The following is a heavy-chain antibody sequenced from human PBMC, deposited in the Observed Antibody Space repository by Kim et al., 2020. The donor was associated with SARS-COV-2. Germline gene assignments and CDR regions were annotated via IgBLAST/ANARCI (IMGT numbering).Heavy chain of an antibody. CDR2: ISYDGSNK. V-gene: IGHV3-30-3*01. CDR3: ARDRDGYKGGMDV. Sequence: GGSLRLSCAASGFTFSSYAMHWVRQAPGKGLEWVAVISYDGSNKYYPDSVKGRFTISRDNSKNTLYLQMNSLRAEDTAVYYCARDRDGYKGGMDVWGQGT. D-gene: IGHD5-12*01. J-gene: IGHJ6*02. CDR1: GFTFSSYA.